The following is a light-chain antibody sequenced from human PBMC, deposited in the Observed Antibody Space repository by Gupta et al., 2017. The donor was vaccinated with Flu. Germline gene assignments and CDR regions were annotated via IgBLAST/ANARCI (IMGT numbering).Light chain of an antibody. J-gene: IGKJ1*01. CDR2: GSS. V-gene: IGKV3-20*01. CDR3: QQYVSSPWT. Sequence: GTLSLSPGERATLSCRASQSFSSAFLAWYQQTPGQAPRLLLYGSSGRASGIPDRFSVSGSGTDFTLTISRLEPEDFAVYYCQQYVSSPWTFGQGTKVEI. CDR1: QSFSSAF.